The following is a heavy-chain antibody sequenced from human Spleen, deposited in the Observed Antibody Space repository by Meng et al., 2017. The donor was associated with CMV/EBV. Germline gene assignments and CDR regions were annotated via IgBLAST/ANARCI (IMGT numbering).Heavy chain of an antibody. CDR2: IYYSGST. J-gene: IGHJ6*02. V-gene: IGHV4-39*01. CDR3: ATGRGYCSSTSCYTGYYYYYYGMDV. CDR1: GGSIDSSYY. D-gene: IGHD2-2*02. Sequence: SETLSLTCSISGGSIDSSYYWGWIRQTPGKGLEWIGSIYYSGSTYYNPSLKNRVTISADTSNNQLSLKLSSVTAADTAVYYCATGRGYCSSTSCYTGYYYYYYGMDVWGQGTTVTVSS.